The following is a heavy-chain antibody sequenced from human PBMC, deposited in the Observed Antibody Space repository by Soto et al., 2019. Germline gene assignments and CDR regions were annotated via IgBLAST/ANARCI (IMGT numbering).Heavy chain of an antibody. CDR2: IYYSGST. V-gene: IGHV4-39*01. D-gene: IGHD6-19*01. Sequence: SETLSLTCSVSGGSINSSSYFWGWVRQPPGKGLEWIGSIYYSGSTYYNPSLRSRVTISVDTSKNQFSLKLSSVTAADTAVLYCARHYSSGSRNWFDPWGQGTLVTVSS. CDR3: ARHYSSGSRNWFDP. CDR1: GGSINSSSYF. J-gene: IGHJ5*02.